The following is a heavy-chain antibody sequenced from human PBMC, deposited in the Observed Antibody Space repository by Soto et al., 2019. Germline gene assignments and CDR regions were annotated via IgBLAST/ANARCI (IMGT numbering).Heavy chain of an antibody. CDR2: MNPNSGNT. J-gene: IGHJ4*02. CDR3: ARGWAYYDYIWRTYRYFDS. D-gene: IGHD3-16*02. CDR1: GYTFTSND. V-gene: IGHV1-8*01. Sequence: QVQLVQSGAEVKKPGASVKVSCKASGYTFTSNDINWVRQATGQGLEWMGWMNPNSGNTGYAQKVQGRVTMTRNTSISTAYMGLSSLRSENTAVYYCARGWAYYDYIWRTYRYFDSWGQGTLVTVSS.